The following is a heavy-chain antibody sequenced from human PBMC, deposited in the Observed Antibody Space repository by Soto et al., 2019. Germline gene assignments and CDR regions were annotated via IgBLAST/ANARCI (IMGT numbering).Heavy chain of an antibody. Sequence: QLQLQESGPGLVKPSETLSLTCTVSGGSISSSSYYWGWIRQPPGKGLEWIGSIYYSGSTYYNPSLKSRVTISVDTSKNQFSLKLSSVTAADTAVYYCASHYYDSSGYSQYWGQGTLVTVSS. V-gene: IGHV4-39*01. D-gene: IGHD3-22*01. CDR1: GGSISSSSYY. CDR2: IYYSGST. CDR3: ASHYYDSSGYSQY. J-gene: IGHJ4*02.